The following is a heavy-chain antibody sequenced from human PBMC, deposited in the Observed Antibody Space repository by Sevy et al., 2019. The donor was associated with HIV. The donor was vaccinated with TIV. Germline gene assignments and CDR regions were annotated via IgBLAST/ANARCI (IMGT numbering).Heavy chain of an antibody. D-gene: IGHD3-22*01. Sequence: GGSLRLSCVASDLRNYWMHWVRQVPGKGLVWVSRMNQDGNIINYADSVKGRFIISRDNARNTLYLQMISLRADDTAVYYCVRDFNGYSDYWGQGTLVTVSS. CDR2: MNQDGNII. V-gene: IGHV3-74*01. CDR1: DLRNYW. CDR3: VRDFNGYSDY. J-gene: IGHJ4*02.